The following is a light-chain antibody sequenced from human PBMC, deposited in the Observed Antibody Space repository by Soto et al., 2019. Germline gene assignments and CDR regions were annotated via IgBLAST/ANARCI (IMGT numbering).Light chain of an antibody. J-gene: IGKJ4*01. CDR3: QQFSTYPLT. V-gene: IGKV1-13*02. Sequence: AIQLTQSPSSLSASVGDRVTITCRASQGISSDLAWYQQRPGRAPNILIFGASTSERGVPSRFSGSGSGTDFTLTITSLEPGDFATYYCQQFSTYPLTFGGGTKVEIK. CDR2: GAS. CDR1: QGISSD.